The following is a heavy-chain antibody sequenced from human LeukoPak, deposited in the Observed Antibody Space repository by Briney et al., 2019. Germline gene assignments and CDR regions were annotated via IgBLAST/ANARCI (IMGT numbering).Heavy chain of an antibody. D-gene: IGHD6-6*01. CDR2: INHSGST. Sequence: PSETLSLTCAVYGGSFSGYYWSWIRQPPGKGLEWIGEINHSGSTNYNPSHKSRVTMSVDTSKNQFSLKLSSVTAADTAVYYCARARIAARAGLDYWGQGTLVTVSS. CDR1: GGSFSGYY. J-gene: IGHJ4*02. CDR3: ARARIAARAGLDY. V-gene: IGHV4-34*01.